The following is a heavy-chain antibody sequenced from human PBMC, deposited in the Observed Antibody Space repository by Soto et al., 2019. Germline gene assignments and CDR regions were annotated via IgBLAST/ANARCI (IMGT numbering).Heavy chain of an antibody. CDR2: IYTDDSR. D-gene: IGHD4-17*01. V-gene: IGHV3-53*01. CDR3: ARDGYGDYGSAFDI. Sequence: GGSLRLSCAASGFTVGTKYMSWVRQAPGKGLEWVSVIYTDDSRYYVDSVKGRFTISRDNAKNSLYLQMNSLRAEDTAVYYCARDGYGDYGSAFDIWGQGTMVTVSS. J-gene: IGHJ3*02. CDR1: GFTVGTKY.